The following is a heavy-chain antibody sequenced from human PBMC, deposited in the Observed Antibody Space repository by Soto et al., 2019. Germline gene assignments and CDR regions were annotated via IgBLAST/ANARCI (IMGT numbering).Heavy chain of an antibody. J-gene: IGHJ4*01. Sequence: SETLSLTCSVSGDSISSGFWSWIRQSPGKEMEWIGYVYYSGSVYYNPSFESRVTISLDTSNNRFSLKVRSVTAADTAVYYCARAPNHFYFDHWGHGTLVPSPQ. V-gene: IGHV4-59*01. CDR2: VYYSGSV. CDR3: ARAPNHFYFDH. D-gene: IGHD3-3*02. CDR1: GDSISSGF.